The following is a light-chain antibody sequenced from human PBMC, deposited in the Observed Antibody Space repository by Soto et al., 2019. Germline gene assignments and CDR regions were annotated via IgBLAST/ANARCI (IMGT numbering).Light chain of an antibody. J-gene: IGKJ3*01. CDR2: DAS. V-gene: IGKV3-11*01. Sequence: EIVLTQSPATLSLSPGERATLSCRASQSVSSYLAWYQHKPGQAPRLLIYDASKRATGVPARFTGSGSGTDFTLTISSLEPEDFAVYYYHQRYNWPPGGTFGPGTKVDIK. CDR1: QSVSSY. CDR3: HQRYNWPPGGT.